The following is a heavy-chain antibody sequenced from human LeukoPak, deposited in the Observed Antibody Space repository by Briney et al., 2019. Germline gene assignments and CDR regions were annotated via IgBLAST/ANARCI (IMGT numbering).Heavy chain of an antibody. Sequence: GGSLRLSCAAPGFTFSGSAMHWVRQASGKGLEWVGRIRSKANSYATAYAASVKGRFTISRDDSKNTAYLQMNSLKTEDTAVYYCTRRSYYYDSSGYYYFDYWGQGTLVTVSS. V-gene: IGHV3-73*01. CDR3: TRRSYYYDSSGYYYFDY. CDR2: IRSKANSYAT. J-gene: IGHJ4*02. CDR1: GFTFSGSA. D-gene: IGHD3-22*01.